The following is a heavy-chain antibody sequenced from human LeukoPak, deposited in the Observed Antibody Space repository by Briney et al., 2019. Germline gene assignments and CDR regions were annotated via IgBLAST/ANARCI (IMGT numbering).Heavy chain of an antibody. D-gene: IGHD5-18*01. V-gene: IGHV3-30-3*01. CDR1: GFTFSSYA. J-gene: IGHJ6*02. Sequence: GGSLRLSCAASGFTFSSYAMHWVRQAPGKGLEWVAVISYDGSNKYYADSVKGRFTISRDNSKNTLYLQMNSLRAEDTAVYYRAREDTAVVPYYYGMDVWGQGTTVTVSS. CDR3: AREDTAVVPYYYGMDV. CDR2: ISYDGSNK.